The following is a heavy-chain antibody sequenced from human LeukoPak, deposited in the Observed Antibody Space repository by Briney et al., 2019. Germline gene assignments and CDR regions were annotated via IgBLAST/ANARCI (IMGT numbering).Heavy chain of an antibody. D-gene: IGHD3-3*01. CDR2: ISGSGGST. CDR1: GFTFSSYG. Sequence: GGSLRLSCAASGFTFSSYGVRWVRQAPGKGLEWVSAISGSGGSTYYADSVKGRFTISRDNSKNTLYLQMNSLRAEDTAVYYCAKGLPDYDFWSGYRPHKTTDYFDYWGQGTLVTVSS. J-gene: IGHJ4*02. CDR3: AKGLPDYDFWSGYRPHKTTDYFDY. V-gene: IGHV3-23*01.